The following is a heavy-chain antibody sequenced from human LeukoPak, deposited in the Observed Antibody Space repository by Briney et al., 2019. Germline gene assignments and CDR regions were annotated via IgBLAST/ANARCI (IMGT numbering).Heavy chain of an antibody. V-gene: IGHV4-39*01. Sequence: PSETLSLTCTVSGGSISSSSYYWGWIRQPPGKGLEWIGSIYYSGSTYYNPSLKSRVTISVDTSKNQFSPKLSSVTAADTAVYYCGYCSGGSCRRGYYFDYWGQGTLVTVSS. CDR3: GYCSGGSCRRGYYFDY. D-gene: IGHD2-15*01. J-gene: IGHJ4*02. CDR1: GGSISSSSYY. CDR2: IYYSGST.